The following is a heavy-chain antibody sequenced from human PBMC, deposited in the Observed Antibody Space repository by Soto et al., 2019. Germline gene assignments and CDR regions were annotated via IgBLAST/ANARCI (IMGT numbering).Heavy chain of an antibody. V-gene: IGHV1-69*01. D-gene: IGHD3-10*01. CDR3: ATRITRYYGSGSYSGHY. J-gene: IGHJ4*02. Sequence: QVQLVQSGAEVKKPGSSVKVSCKASGGTFSSYAISWVRQAPRQGLEWMGGIIPIFGTANYAQKFQGRVTITADESTSTAYMELSSLRSEDTAVYYCATRITRYYGSGSYSGHYWGQGTLVTVSS. CDR1: GGTFSSYA. CDR2: IIPIFGTA.